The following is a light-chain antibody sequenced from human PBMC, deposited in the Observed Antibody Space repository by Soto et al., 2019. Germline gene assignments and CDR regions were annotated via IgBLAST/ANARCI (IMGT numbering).Light chain of an antibody. J-gene: IGLJ1*01. Sequence: QSALTQPASVSGSPGQSITISCTGTSSDVGGYNYVSWYQQHPGKAPKLMIYEVSNRPSGVPDRFSGSKSGTSASLAISGLRSEDEADYYCAAWDDSLSYVFGIGTNSPS. CDR1: SSDVGGYNY. CDR2: EVS. V-gene: IGLV2-14*01. CDR3: AAWDDSLSYV.